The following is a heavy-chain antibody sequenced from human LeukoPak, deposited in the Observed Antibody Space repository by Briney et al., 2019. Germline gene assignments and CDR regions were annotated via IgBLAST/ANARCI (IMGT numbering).Heavy chain of an antibody. Sequence: QPGRSLRLSCAASGFSFSNYVMHWVRQAPGKGLEWVAVISYDGDGDKKYHADSGKGRFSSSRDNSKNTLYLQMSSLRAADTAVYFCARRLSGGYYDYWGQGTLVTVSS. V-gene: IGHV3-30*03. CDR3: ARRLSGGYYDY. D-gene: IGHD3-22*01. J-gene: IGHJ4*02. CDR2: ISYDGDGDKK. CDR1: GFSFSNYV.